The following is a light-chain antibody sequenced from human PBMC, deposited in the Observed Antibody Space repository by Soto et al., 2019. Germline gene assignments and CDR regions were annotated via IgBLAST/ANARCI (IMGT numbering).Light chain of an antibody. CDR2: EVS. CDR3: SSYSSSDTLVV. Sequence: QSALTQPASVSGSPGQSSTISCTGTSGDVGDYKYVSWYQHHPGKAPKLLIFEVSNRPSGVSNRFSGSKSGNTASLTISGLQAEDDADYYCSSYSSSDTLVVFGGGTKLTVL. V-gene: IGLV2-14*01. J-gene: IGLJ3*02. CDR1: SGDVGDYKY.